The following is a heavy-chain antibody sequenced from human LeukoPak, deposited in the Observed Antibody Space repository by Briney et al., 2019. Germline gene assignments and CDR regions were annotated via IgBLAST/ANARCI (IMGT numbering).Heavy chain of an antibody. CDR1: GYTFTDYY. V-gene: IGHV1-2*02. CDR3: ARERPRRYFDY. J-gene: IGHJ4*02. Sequence: SSEKVSCKASGYTFTDYYMHWVRQAPGQGLEGMGWINLNRGGTHLAPNLQDRVTMTRDTAISTAYMELSRLRSDDTAVYYCARERPRRYFDYWGQGTLVTVSS. CDR2: INLNRGGT.